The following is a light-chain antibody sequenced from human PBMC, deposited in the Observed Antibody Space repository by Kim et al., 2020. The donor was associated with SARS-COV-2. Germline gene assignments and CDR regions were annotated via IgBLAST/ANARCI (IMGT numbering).Light chain of an antibody. CDR2: GAS. J-gene: IGKJ4*01. V-gene: IGKV3-15*01. CDR1: QSVNSH. Sequence: GAQGEGATLSGRASQSVNSHLAWYQQKPGQPPRLLIYGASTRATGIPARFSGSGSGTEFTLTISSLQSEDFAVFYCQQYNSWPLTFGGGTKVDIK. CDR3: QQYNSWPLT.